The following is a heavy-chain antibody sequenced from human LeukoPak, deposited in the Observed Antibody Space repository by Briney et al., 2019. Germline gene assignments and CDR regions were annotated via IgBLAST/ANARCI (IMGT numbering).Heavy chain of an antibody. CDR2: ISYDGTNK. D-gene: IGHD6-6*01. CDR3: ARGVWSSSGYYMDV. V-gene: IGHV3-33*01. CDR1: GFTFTGYV. Sequence: PGRSLRLSCAASGFTFTGYVMHWVRQAPGKGLEWVSVISYDGTNKYYADSVKGRFTISRDNSKNTLYLQMNSLRAEDTAVYYCARGVWSSSGYYMDVWGKGTTVTVSS. J-gene: IGHJ6*03.